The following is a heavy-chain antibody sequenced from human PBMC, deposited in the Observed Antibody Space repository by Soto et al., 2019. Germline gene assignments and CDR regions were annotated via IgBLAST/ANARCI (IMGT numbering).Heavy chain of an antibody. V-gene: IGHV1-8*01. CDR1: GYTFTSYD. D-gene: IGHD2-2*01. Sequence: QVQLVQSGAEVKKPGASVKVSCKASGYTFTSYDINWVRQATGQGLEWMGWMNPNSGNTGYAQKFKGRVTMTRNTSISTAYMELSSLRSEDTAVYYCARGLGYCSSTSCSNWFDPWGQGTLVTVSS. J-gene: IGHJ5*02. CDR2: MNPNSGNT. CDR3: ARGLGYCSSTSCSNWFDP.